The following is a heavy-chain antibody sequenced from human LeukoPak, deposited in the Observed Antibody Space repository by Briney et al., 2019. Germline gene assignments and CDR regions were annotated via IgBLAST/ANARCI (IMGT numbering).Heavy chain of an antibody. CDR2: IYYSGST. CDR3: ARDQSRSSGPLDP. J-gene: IGHJ5*02. CDR1: GYSISSGYY. D-gene: IGHD6-19*01. V-gene: IGHV4-38-2*02. Sequence: SETLSLTCTVSGYSISSGYYWGWIRQPPGKGLEWIGSIYYSGSTYYNPSLKSRVTISVDTSKNQFSLKLSSVTAADTAVYYCARDQSRSSGPLDPWGQGTLVTVSS.